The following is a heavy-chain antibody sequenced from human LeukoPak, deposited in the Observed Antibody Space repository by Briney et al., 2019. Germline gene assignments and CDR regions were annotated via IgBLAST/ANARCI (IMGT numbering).Heavy chain of an antibody. CDR2: IKQDGTQE. V-gene: IGHV3-7*05. J-gene: IGHJ3*02. Sequence: AGSLRLSCAASGFTFSNYWMSWVRQAPGKGLEWVADIKQDGTQEYYVDSVEGRFTISRDNAKNSLYLQMNSLRVEDTAVYYCARDCGSDCSQAFDIWGQGTMVSASS. D-gene: IGHD2-21*02. CDR1: GFTFSNYW. CDR3: ARDCGSDCSQAFDI.